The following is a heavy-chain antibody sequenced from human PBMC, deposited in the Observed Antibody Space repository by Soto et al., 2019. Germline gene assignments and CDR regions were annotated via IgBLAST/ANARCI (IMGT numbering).Heavy chain of an antibody. CDR1: GGSLSSSSW. D-gene: IGHD2-8*01. Sequence: SETLSLTCAVSGGSLSSSSWWSWVRQPPGKTLEWLGEVFYSGSTKYNPSLNSRVTISADQSKNDFSLRLSSVTAADTAVYYCVHHGGVPYYHDFWGQGMLVTVSS. CDR3: VHHGGVPYYHDF. J-gene: IGHJ4*02. V-gene: IGHV4-4*02. CDR2: VFYSGST.